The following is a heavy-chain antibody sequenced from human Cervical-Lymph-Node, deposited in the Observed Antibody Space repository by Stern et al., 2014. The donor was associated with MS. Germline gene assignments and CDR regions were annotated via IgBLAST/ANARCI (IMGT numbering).Heavy chain of an antibody. CDR1: GYTSANYG. CDR3: ASHQPAYGDYGYN. Sequence: QVQLLQPGAEVRKPGASVKVSCKASGYTSANYGLTWVRQAPGQGLEWMGWINIHNGKTSYAQKFQDRVTMTTDTSTSTAYMELRSLRSDDTAVYYTASHQPAYGDYGYNWGQGTLVTVSS. CDR2: INIHNGKT. D-gene: IGHD4-17*01. V-gene: IGHV1-18*01. J-gene: IGHJ4*02.